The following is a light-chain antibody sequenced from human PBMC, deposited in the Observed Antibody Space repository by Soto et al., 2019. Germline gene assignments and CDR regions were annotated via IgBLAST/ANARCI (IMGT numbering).Light chain of an antibody. CDR1: QSVSSSY. CDR3: QQYGSSPLT. J-gene: IGKJ4*01. CDR2: AAS. V-gene: IGKV3-20*01. Sequence: DIVLTQSPGTLSLSPGERATLSCRASQSVSSSYLAWYQQKPGQAPRLLIYAASIRATGIPDRFSGSGSGTDFTLTISRLEPEDFAVYYCQQYGSSPLTFGGGTKVEI.